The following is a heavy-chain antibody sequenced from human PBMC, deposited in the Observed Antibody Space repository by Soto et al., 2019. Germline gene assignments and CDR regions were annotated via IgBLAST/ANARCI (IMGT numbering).Heavy chain of an antibody. Sequence: GASLKISWKASGYSFTRYVVGWVRQMPGKGLEWMGIIYTGDSETRYSPSFQGQVTISADKSTSTASLQWSSLKASDTAMYYCARSRDYGGIFDLLDIWGQGTMVTVSS. V-gene: IGHV5-51*01. D-gene: IGHD4-17*01. CDR2: IYTGDSET. CDR1: GYSFTRYV. J-gene: IGHJ3*02. CDR3: ARSRDYGGIFDLLDI.